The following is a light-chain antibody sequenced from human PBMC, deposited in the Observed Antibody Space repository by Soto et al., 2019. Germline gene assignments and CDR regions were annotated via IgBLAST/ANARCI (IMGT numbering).Light chain of an antibody. CDR1: QTISSY. J-gene: IGKJ4*01. CDR3: QHYVTWPLT. V-gene: IGKV1-39*01. Sequence: DIQMTQSPSSLSASVGDGVTITCRASQTISSYLNWYQQRPGIAPRLLIYAASTLQSGVPSRFSGRGFATNFTLAINSLQPEDFATYYCQHYVTWPLTFGGGTKVESK. CDR2: AAS.